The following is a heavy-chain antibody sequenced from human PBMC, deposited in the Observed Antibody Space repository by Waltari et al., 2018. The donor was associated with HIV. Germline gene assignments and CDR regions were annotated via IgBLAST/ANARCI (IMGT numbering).Heavy chain of an antibody. Sequence: QVQLQESGPGLVKPSQTLSLTCTVSGGSISSGSYYWSWIRQPAGKGLEWIGRIYTSGSTTYNPSLKCRVTISVDTSKTQFSLKLIAVTAADTAVYYCARGGAGGTFYYYGMDVWGQGTTVTVSS. V-gene: IGHV4-61*02. CDR1: GGSISSGSYY. J-gene: IGHJ6*02. CDR2: IYTSGST. CDR3: ARGGAGGTFYYYGMDV. D-gene: IGHD1-26*01.